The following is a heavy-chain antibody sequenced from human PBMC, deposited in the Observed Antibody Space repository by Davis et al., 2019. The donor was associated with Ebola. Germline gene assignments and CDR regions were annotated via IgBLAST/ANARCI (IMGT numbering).Heavy chain of an antibody. CDR2: IRYDGSNK. J-gene: IGHJ4*02. Sequence: GESLKISCAASGFTFSSYGVHWVRQAPGKGLEWVAFIRYDGSNKYYADSVKGRFTISRDNSKNTLYLQMNSLRAEDTAVYYCANSPPYSSRWYYFDYWGQGTLVTVSS. CDR1: GFTFSSYG. CDR3: ANSPPYSSRWYYFDY. V-gene: IGHV3-30*02. D-gene: IGHD6-13*01.